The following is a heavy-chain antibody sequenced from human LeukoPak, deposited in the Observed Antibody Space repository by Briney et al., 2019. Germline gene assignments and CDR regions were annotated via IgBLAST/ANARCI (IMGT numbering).Heavy chain of an antibody. CDR3: ARNGGPRVRDYYYGMDV. CDR1: GGTFSSYA. D-gene: IGHD3-10*01. CDR2: IIPIFGTA. Sequence: ASVKVSCKASGGTFSSYAISWVRQAPGQGLEWMGGIIPIFGTANYAQKVQGRVTITADESTSTAYMELSSLRSEDTAVYYCARNGGPRVRDYYYGMDVWGQGTTVTVSS. J-gene: IGHJ6*02. V-gene: IGHV1-69*13.